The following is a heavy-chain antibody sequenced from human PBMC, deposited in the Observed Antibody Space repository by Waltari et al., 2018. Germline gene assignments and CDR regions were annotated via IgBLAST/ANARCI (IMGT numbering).Heavy chain of an antibody. CDR2: IYYSGST. D-gene: IGHD2-21*02. J-gene: IGHJ4*02. CDR1: GGSISSSSYS. Sequence: QLQLPESGPGLVTPSETLSLTCTVPGGSISSSSYSWGWIRQPPGKGLEWIGSIYYSGSTYYNPSLKSRVTISVDTSKNQFSLKLSSVTAADTAVYYCMMVATARIDYWGQGTLVTVSS. V-gene: IGHV4-39*01. CDR3: MMVATARIDY.